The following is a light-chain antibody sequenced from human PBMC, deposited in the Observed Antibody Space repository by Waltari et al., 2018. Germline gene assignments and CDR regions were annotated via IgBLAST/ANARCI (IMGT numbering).Light chain of an antibody. CDR2: DAS. CDR3: QQYNTYPWT. Sequence: DIQMTQSPSTVSASVGDRVTITCRASQSISSWLAWYQQKPGKAPKLLIYDASSLESGVPSRFSGSGSGTEFTLTISSLQPDDFAAYYCQQYNTYPWTFGQGTKVDLK. CDR1: QSISSW. V-gene: IGKV1-5*01. J-gene: IGKJ1*01.